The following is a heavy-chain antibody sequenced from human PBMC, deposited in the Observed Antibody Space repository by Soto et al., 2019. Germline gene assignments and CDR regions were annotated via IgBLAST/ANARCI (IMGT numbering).Heavy chain of an antibody. Sequence: QVQLVQSGAEVKKPGASVKVSCKASGYTFTSYDINWVRQATGQGLEWMGWMNPNSGNTGYAQKFHGRVTMTRNTSISTASMEVSSLRSEDTAVYYCARLQPGIDSGDYGAGYFDLWGRGTMVNVSS. V-gene: IGHV1-8*01. CDR2: MNPNSGNT. J-gene: IGHJ2*01. D-gene: IGHD4-17*01. CDR3: ARLQPGIDSGDYGAGYFDL. CDR1: GYTFTSYD.